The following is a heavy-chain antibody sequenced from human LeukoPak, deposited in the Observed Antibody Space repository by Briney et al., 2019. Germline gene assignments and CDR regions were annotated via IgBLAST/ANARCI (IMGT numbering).Heavy chain of an antibody. CDR2: IYTTGNA. CDR1: GGSISSYY. J-gene: IGHJ5*02. V-gene: IGHV4-4*07. D-gene: IGHD3-22*01. Sequence: SETLSLTCTVSGGSISSYYWNWIRQPPGKGLEWIWRIYTTGNANYNPSLKSRVTMSIDTSKKQFSLSLSSVTAADMAVYYCARGKYYYDSNSSYRYFDPWGQGTLVTVSS. CDR3: ARGKYYYDSNSSYRYFDP.